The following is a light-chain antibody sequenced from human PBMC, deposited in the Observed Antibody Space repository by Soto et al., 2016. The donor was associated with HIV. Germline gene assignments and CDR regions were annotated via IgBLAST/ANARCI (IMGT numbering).Light chain of an antibody. CDR2: AAS. J-gene: IGKJ5*01. CDR3: QQSYSIPLT. CDR1: QSISSY. Sequence: DIQMTQSPSSLSASVGDRVTITCRASQSISSYLNWYQQRPGKAPKLLINAASNLQSGVPSRFSGSGSGTDFTLTISSLQPEDFTTYYCQQSYSIPLTFGQGTRLEI. V-gene: IGKV1-39*01.